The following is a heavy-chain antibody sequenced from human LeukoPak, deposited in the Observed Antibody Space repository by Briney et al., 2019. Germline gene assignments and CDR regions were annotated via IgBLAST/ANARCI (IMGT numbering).Heavy chain of an antibody. V-gene: IGHV3-23*01. CDR2: ISGSGGST. D-gene: IGHD6-19*01. CDR3: AKVGDHSSGWYSDYYMDV. J-gene: IGHJ6*03. CDR1: GFTFSSYA. Sequence: PGGSLRLSCAASGFTFSSYAMSWVRQAPGKRLEWVSAISGSGGSTYYADSVKGRFTISRDNSKNTLYLQMNSLRAEDTAVYYCAKVGDHSSGWYSDYYMDVWGKGTTVTVSS.